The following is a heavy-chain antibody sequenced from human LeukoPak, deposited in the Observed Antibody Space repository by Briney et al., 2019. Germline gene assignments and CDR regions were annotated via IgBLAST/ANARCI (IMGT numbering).Heavy chain of an antibody. CDR3: AKTSGRDFWSGYTYYFDY. CDR2: ISGSGSST. J-gene: IGHJ4*02. D-gene: IGHD3-3*01. V-gene: IGHV3-23*01. CDR1: GFTFSNNA. Sequence: GGSLRLSCAASGFTFSNNAMSWVRQAPGKGLEWVSGISGSGSSTYYADSVKGRFTISRDNLKNTLYLQMNSLRAEDTVIYYCAKTSGRDFWSGYTYYFDYWGQGTLVTVSS.